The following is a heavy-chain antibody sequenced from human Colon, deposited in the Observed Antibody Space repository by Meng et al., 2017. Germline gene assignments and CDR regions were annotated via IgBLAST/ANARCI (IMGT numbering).Heavy chain of an antibody. CDR1: GFPVRNNY. Sequence: GGSLRLSCGASGFPVRNNYLSWVRQAPGKGLEWVSVIYNDGSTHYPDSVKGRFTISRDNSRNTLYLQMNSLRVEDTAGYYCVRVGYNYGYGSFDIWGQGTMVTVSS. D-gene: IGHD5-18*01. CDR3: VRVGYNYGYGSFDI. V-gene: IGHV3-66*02. CDR2: IYNDGST. J-gene: IGHJ3*02.